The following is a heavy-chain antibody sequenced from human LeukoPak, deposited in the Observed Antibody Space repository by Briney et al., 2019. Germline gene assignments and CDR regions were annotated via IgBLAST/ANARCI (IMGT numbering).Heavy chain of an antibody. CDR3: ARVRIQMATTYFDY. CDR2: INPNSGGT. D-gene: IGHD5-12*01. V-gene: IGHV1-2*02. CDR1: GYTFTGYY. Sequence: ASVKVSCKASGYTFTGYYMHWVRQAPGQGLEWMGWINPNSGGTNYAQKFQGRVTMTRDTSISTAYMELSRLRSDDTAVYYCARVRIQMATTYFDYWGQGTLVTVSS. J-gene: IGHJ4*02.